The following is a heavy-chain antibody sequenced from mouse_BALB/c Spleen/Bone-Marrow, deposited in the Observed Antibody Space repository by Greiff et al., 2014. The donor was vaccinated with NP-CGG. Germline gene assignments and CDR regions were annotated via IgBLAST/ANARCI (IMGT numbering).Heavy chain of an antibody. Sequence: VQLQQSGAELVKPGASVKLSCTASGFNIKDTYMHWVKQRPEQGLEWIGRIDPANGNTKYDPKFQGKATITADTSSNTAFLQHSSMTSEDTAVYYCANYYSYSSLFAYWGQGTLVTVSA. V-gene: IGHV14-3*02. J-gene: IGHJ3*01. CDR2: IDPANGNT. D-gene: IGHD2-5*01. CDR1: GFNIKDTY. CDR3: ANYYSYSSLFAY.